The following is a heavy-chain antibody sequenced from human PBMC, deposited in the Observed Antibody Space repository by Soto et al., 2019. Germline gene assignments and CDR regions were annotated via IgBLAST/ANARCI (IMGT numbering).Heavy chain of an antibody. Sequence: PGGSLRLSCTASGFTFSDYAMSWVRQAPGKGLEWVSALGSDGGSTWYTDSVKGRFVISRDNSEGTLYLQMSSLRAEDTAIYYCARGSKDSYPGSRIFDFWGRGTLVTVSS. D-gene: IGHD2-15*01. CDR3: ARGSKDSYPGSRIFDF. CDR1: GFTFSDYA. CDR2: LGSDGGST. J-gene: IGHJ4*02. V-gene: IGHV3-23*01.